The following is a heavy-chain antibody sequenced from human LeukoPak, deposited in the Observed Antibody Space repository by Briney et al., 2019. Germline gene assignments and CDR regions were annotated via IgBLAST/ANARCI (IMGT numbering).Heavy chain of an antibody. CDR2: IHYSGGT. Sequence: SETLSLTCIVSGGSISSSRFYWGWIRQPPGKGLEWIGTIHYSGGTYYNPSLKSRVTISADTSKNQFSLNLSSVTAADTGVYYCARHVSSDLRIVVVTSDWYFDFWGRGTLVTVSS. CDR1: GGSISSSRFY. D-gene: IGHD2-21*02. J-gene: IGHJ2*01. CDR3: ARHVSSDLRIVVVTSDWYFDF. V-gene: IGHV4-39*01.